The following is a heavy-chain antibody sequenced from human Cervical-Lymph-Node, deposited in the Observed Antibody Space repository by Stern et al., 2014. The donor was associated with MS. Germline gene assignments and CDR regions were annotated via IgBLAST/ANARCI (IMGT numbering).Heavy chain of an antibody. Sequence: MQLVESGGGVVQPGRSLRLPCAASGFIFSNYAMHWVRQAPGKGLDWVAFVSNEGSKQFYADSVKGRFTISRDNANNTLYLQMNSLRPEDTAVYYCGRDTCRGGGCYFRYWGQGILITVSS. CDR3: GRDTCRGGGCYFRY. J-gene: IGHJ4*02. CDR2: VSNEGSKQ. V-gene: IGHV3-30-3*01. CDR1: GFIFSNYA. D-gene: IGHD2-15*01.